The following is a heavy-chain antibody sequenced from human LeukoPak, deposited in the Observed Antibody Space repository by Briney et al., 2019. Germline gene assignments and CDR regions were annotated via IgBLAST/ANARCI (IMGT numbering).Heavy chain of an antibody. D-gene: IGHD1-20*01. CDR3: VREDNFDALDI. CDR2: VASGSTPI. J-gene: IGHJ3*02. Sequence: PGGSLILSCAASGFTFSTSEMTWVRQAPGKGLEWIAYVASGSTPIYYADSVRGRFTISRGNARNSLFLQMTSLRAGDTALYYCVREDNFDALDIWGQGTMVTVSS. V-gene: IGHV3-48*03. CDR1: GFTFSTSE.